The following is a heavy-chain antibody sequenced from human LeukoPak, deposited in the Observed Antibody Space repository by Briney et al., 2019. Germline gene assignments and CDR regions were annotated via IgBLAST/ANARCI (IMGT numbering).Heavy chain of an antibody. CDR3: ARVVPAAEYGMDV. V-gene: IGHV4-34*01. Sequence: TSSQTLSLTCAVYGGSFSGYYWSWIRQPPGKGLEWIGEINHSGSTNYNPSLKSRVTISVDTSKNQLSLKLSSVTAADTAVYYCARVVPAAEYGMDVWGQGTTVTVSS. J-gene: IGHJ6*02. CDR2: INHSGST. CDR1: GGSFSGYY. D-gene: IGHD2-2*01.